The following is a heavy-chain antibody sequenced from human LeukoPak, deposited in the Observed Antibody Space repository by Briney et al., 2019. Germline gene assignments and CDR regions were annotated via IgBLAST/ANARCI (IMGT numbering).Heavy chain of an antibody. J-gene: IGHJ4*02. CDR2: INPNSGGT. D-gene: IGHD1-26*01. CDR1: GYTFTDYY. Sequence: SVKVSCKASGYTFTDYYMHWVRQAPGQGLEWMGWINPNSGGTNYAQKFQGRVTMTRDTPISTAYMELSRLTSDDSAVYYCARDRSAGRDLDYWGQGTLVTVSS. V-gene: IGHV1-2*02. CDR3: ARDRSAGRDLDY.